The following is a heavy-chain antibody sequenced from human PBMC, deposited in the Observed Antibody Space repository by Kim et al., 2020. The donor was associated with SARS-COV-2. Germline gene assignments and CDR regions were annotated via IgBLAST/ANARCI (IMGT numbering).Heavy chain of an antibody. CDR2: IYHSGST. CDR3: ARMEWELHYFDY. D-gene: IGHD1-26*01. J-gene: IGHJ4*02. V-gene: IGHV4-38-2*02. Sequence: SETLSLICTVSGYSISSGYYWGWIRQPPGKGLEWIGSIYHSGSTYYNPSLKSRVTISVDTSKNQFSLKLSSVTAADTAVYYCARMEWELHYFDYWGQGTLVTVSS. CDR1: GYSISSGYY.